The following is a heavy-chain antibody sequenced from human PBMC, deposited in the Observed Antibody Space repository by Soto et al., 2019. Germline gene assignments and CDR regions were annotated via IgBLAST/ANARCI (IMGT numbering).Heavy chain of an antibody. D-gene: IGHD5-18*01. Sequence: GGSLRLSCAASGFTVSSNYMSWVRQAPGKGLEWVSVIYSGGSTYYADSVKGRFTISRCNSKNTLYLQMNSLRAEDTAVYYCARVVDTAMVTVDYWGQGTLVTVSS. CDR1: GFTVSSNY. CDR2: IYSGGST. J-gene: IGHJ4*02. CDR3: ARVVDTAMVTVDY. V-gene: IGHV3-53*01.